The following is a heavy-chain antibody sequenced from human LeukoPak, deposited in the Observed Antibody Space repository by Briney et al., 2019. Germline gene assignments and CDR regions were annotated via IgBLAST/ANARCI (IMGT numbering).Heavy chain of an antibody. V-gene: IGHV6-1*01. J-gene: IGHJ6*04. Sequence: SQTLSLTCAISGDSISINSATWNWIRQSPSRGLEWLGRTYYRSRWFNDYTVSVKSRMTINPDTSKNQFSLQLKSVTPEDTAVYYCARGHENYYHVFDVWGKGTTVTVSS. CDR3: ARGHENYYHVFDV. CDR2: TYYRSRWFN. CDR1: GDSISINSAT.